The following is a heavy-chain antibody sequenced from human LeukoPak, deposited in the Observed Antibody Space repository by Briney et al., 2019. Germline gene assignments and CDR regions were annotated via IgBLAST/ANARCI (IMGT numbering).Heavy chain of an antibody. CDR2: ISHNGST. Sequence: SETLSLTCGVSGASISTYNWWSWVRQPPGKGLEWTGEISHNGSTNYNPSLKSQLTISADKSKNQFSLRLSSVTAADTAVYYCARGRGWFGEGGVHNWFDPWGQGTLVIVSS. D-gene: IGHD3-10*01. V-gene: IGHV4-4*02. CDR3: ARGRGWFGEGGVHNWFDP. J-gene: IGHJ5*02. CDR1: GASISTYNW.